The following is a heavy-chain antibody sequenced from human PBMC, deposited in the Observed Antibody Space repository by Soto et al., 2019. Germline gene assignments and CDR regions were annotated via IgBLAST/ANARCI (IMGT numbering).Heavy chain of an antibody. Sequence: GXSVKVSYKASRYTFTRYTMNWVRQAPGQRLEWMGWINPDNGNTKSSQKFQDRVIITRDTSASTAYMDLSSLRSEDTAVYYCARGIATGQLDPWGQGTLVTVSS. D-gene: IGHD2-15*01. CDR2: INPDNGNT. CDR1: RYTFTRYT. V-gene: IGHV1-3*01. J-gene: IGHJ5*02. CDR3: ARGIATGQLDP.